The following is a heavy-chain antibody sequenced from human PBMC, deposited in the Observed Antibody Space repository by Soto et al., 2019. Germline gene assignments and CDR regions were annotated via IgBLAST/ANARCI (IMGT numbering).Heavy chain of an antibody. CDR3: ARDQAAGGTISRYFQD. V-gene: IGHV3-23*01. CDR1: GFTFSSYA. Sequence: GGSLRLSCEASGFTFSSYAMSWVRQAPEKGLEWVSGISGGGSTTYYAESVKGRFTISRDNSKNTLYLQLNSLRDEDTALYYCARDQAAGGTISRYFQDWGQGTLVTVSS. D-gene: IGHD6-13*01. J-gene: IGHJ1*01. CDR2: ISGGGSTT.